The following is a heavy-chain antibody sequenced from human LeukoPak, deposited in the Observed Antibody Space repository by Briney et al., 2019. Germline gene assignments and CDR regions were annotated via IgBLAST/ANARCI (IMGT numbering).Heavy chain of an antibody. CDR3: ASSRRDAYPGAFNY. D-gene: IGHD5-24*01. J-gene: IGHJ4*02. Sequence: GGSLRLSCAASGFTFSDYYMSWIRQAPGKGLEWVSYISSSGSTIYYADSVKGRFTISRDNANDSLYLQMNSLRAEDTAVYYCASSRRDAYPGAFNYWGQGTLVTVSS. CDR1: GFTFSDYY. V-gene: IGHV3-11*04. CDR2: ISSSGSTI.